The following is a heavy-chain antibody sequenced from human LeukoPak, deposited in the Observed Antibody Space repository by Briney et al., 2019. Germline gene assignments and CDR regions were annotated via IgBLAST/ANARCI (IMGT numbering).Heavy chain of an antibody. CDR1: GGSISSYY. Sequence: SETLSLTCTVSGGSISSYYWSWIRQPPGKGLEWIGYIYYSGSTNYNPSLKSRVTISVDTSKNQFSLKPSSVTAADTAVYYCARLSIVGATTDSFDYWGQGTLVTVSS. CDR2: IYYSGST. D-gene: IGHD1-26*01. CDR3: ARLSIVGATTDSFDY. V-gene: IGHV4-59*08. J-gene: IGHJ4*02.